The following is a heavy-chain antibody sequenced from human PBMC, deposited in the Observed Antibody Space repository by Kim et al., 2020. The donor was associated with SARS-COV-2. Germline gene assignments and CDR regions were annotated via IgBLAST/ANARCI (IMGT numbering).Heavy chain of an antibody. J-gene: IGHJ6*02. CDR3: ARDEYDSSGYSFGMDV. Sequence: SVKGRFTISGDNSKNTLYLQMNSLRAEDTAVYYCARDEYDSSGYSFGMDVWGQGTTVTVSS. V-gene: IGHV3-30*01. D-gene: IGHD3-22*01.